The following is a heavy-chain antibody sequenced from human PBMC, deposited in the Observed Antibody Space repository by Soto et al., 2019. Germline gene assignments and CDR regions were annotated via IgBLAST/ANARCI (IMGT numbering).Heavy chain of an antibody. V-gene: IGHV3-21*01. J-gene: IGHJ4*02. Sequence: GGSLRLSCAASGFTFSSYSMNWVRQAPGKGLEWVSSISSSSSYIYYADSVKGRFTISRDNAKNSLYLQMNSLRAEDTAVYYCARDPAATIAALEDYWGQGTLVTVSS. D-gene: IGHD6-13*01. CDR2: ISSSSSYI. CDR3: ARDPAATIAALEDY. CDR1: GFTFSSYS.